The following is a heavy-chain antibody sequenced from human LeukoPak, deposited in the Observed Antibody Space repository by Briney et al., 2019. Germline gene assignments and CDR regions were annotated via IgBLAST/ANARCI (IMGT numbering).Heavy chain of an antibody. CDR2: ISSSSSYT. Sequence: GGSLRLSCAASGFTFSDYYMSWIRQAPGKGLEWVSYISSSSSYTNYADSVKGRFTISRDNAKNSLYLQMNSLRDEDTAVYYCVRDYQYYFDYWGQGTLVTVSS. V-gene: IGHV3-11*06. CDR1: GFTFSDYY. CDR3: VRDYQYYFDY. J-gene: IGHJ4*02. D-gene: IGHD2-2*01.